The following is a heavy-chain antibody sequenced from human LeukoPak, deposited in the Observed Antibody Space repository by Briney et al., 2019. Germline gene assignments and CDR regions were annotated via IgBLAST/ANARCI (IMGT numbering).Heavy chain of an antibody. J-gene: IGHJ4*02. CDR3: ARGRVSSGYQPFDY. CDR1: GGSFSGYY. D-gene: IGHD3-22*01. V-gene: IGHV4-34*01. CDR2: INHSGST. Sequence: PSETLSLTCAVYGGSFSGYYWSWLRQPPGKGLEWIGEINHSGSTNYNPSLKSRVTISVDTSKNQFSLKLSSVTAADTAVYYCARGRVSSGYQPFDYWGQGTLVTVSS.